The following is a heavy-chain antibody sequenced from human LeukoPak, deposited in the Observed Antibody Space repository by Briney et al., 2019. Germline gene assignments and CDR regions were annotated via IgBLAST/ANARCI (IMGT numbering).Heavy chain of an antibody. J-gene: IGHJ4*02. CDR1: GFTVTSSY. CDR2: INSSGAT. D-gene: IGHD6-13*01. CDR3: ARIAVAYLVY. Sequence: GGSLRLSCAASGFTVTSSYMSWVRQAPGKGLEWVSVINSSGATYYTDPAKGGVIISRENSTNTLSLQMNSLRAGQTAVYYCARIAVAYLVYWGEGTLVTVSS. V-gene: IGHV3-66*01.